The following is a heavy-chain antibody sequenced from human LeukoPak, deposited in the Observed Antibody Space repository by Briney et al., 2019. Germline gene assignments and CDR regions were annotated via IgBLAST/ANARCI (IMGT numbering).Heavy chain of an antibody. CDR2: FDPEDGET. CDR3: ATVALSVNWFDP. CDR1: GYTLTELS. D-gene: IGHD3-10*01. V-gene: IGHV1-24*01. Sequence: GASVKVSCKVSGYTLTELSMHWVRQAPGKGLEWMGDFDPEDGETIYAQKFQGRVTMTEDTSTDTAYMELSSLRSEDTAVYYCATVALSVNWFDPWGQGTLVTVSS. J-gene: IGHJ5*02.